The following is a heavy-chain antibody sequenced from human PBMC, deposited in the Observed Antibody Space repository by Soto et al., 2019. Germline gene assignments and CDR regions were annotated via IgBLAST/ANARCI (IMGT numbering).Heavy chain of an antibody. CDR1: GGSISSGDYY. J-gene: IGHJ4*02. CDR2: IYHSGST. V-gene: IGHV4-30-4*01. Sequence: PSETLSLTCTVSGGSISSGDYYWSWIRQPPGKGLEWIGYIYHSGSTYYNPSLKSRVTISVDTSKNQFSLKLSSVTAADTAVYYCARYHAWLRVVDYWGQGTLVTVSS. CDR3: ARYHAWLRVVDY. D-gene: IGHD5-12*01.